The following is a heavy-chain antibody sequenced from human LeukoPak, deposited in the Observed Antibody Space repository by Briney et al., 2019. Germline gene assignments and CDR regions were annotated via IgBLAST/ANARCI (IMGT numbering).Heavy chain of an antibody. V-gene: IGHV3-48*03. D-gene: IGHD5-18*01. CDR1: GFTFSSYE. Sequence: GGSLRLSCAASGFTFSSYEMNWVRQAPGKGLEGISYISGSGTTIYYADSVKGRFTISRDNAKNSLYLQMNSLRAEDTAVYYCARRGYNYGYGDYWGQGTLVTVSS. CDR3: ARRGYNYGYGDY. CDR2: ISGSGTTI. J-gene: IGHJ4*02.